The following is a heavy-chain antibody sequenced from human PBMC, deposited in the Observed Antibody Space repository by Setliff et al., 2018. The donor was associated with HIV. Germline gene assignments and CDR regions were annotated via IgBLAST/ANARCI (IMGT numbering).Heavy chain of an antibody. V-gene: IGHV3-23*01. CDR1: GFTFSSYA. CDR3: ARDPGYGPFGVLTRKGPGYYYYYMDV. Sequence: LSLSCAASGFTFSSYAMNWVRQAPGKGLEWVSVIGGSGVSTYYAESVKGRFIISRDNSKNTLYLQMNSLRVEDTAVYYCARDPGYGPFGVLTRKGPGYYYYYMDVWGKGTTVTVSS. CDR2: IGGSGVST. J-gene: IGHJ6*03. D-gene: IGHD3-3*01.